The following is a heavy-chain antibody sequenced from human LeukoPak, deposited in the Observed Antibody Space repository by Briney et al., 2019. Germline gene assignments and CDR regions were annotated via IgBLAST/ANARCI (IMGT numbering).Heavy chain of an antibody. CDR3: ARGTSIVLMVYAPYYFDY. CDR1: GGSFSGYY. CDR2: INHSGST. D-gene: IGHD2-8*01. V-gene: IGHV4-34*01. J-gene: IGHJ4*02. Sequence: SETLSLTCAVYGGSFSGYYWSWIRQPPGKGLEWIGEINHSGSTNYNPSLKSRVTTSVDTSKNQFSLKLSSVTAADTAVYYCARGTSIVLMVYAPYYFDYWGQGTLVTVSS.